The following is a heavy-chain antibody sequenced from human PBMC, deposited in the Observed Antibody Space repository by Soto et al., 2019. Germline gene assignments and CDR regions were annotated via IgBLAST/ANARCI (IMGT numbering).Heavy chain of an antibody. J-gene: IGHJ6*02. D-gene: IGHD1-1*01. Sequence: ASVKVSCKASGYTFTSYGISWVRQAPGQGLEWMGWISAYNGNTNYAQKLQGRVTMTTDTSTSTAYMGLRSLRSDDTAVYYCARDWNYYYYGMDVWGQGTTVTVSS. CDR2: ISAYNGNT. CDR1: GYTFTSYG. CDR3: ARDWNYYYYGMDV. V-gene: IGHV1-18*01.